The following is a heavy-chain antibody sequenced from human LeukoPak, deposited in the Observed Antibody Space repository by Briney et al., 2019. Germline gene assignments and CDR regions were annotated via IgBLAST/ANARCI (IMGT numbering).Heavy chain of an antibody. D-gene: IGHD3-16*01. CDR3: ARDRFIGGLAIDI. CDR1: GGSISSSSYY. CDR2: IYYSGST. V-gene: IGHV4-61*01. Sequence: EPSETLSLTCTVSGGSISSSSYYWGWIRQPPGKGLEWIGYIYYSGSTNYNPSLKSRVTISVDTSKNQFSLKLSSVTAADTAVYYCARDRFIGGLAIDIWGQGTMVAVSS. J-gene: IGHJ3*02.